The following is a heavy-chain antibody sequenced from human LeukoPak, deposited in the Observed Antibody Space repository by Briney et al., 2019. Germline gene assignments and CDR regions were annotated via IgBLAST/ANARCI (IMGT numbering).Heavy chain of an antibody. CDR3: ARDRASAGGFDY. Sequence: SETLSLTCSVSGGSITSSSFYWGWIRQPPGKGLEWIGYIYYSGTTNYNPSLQSRVTISVATSKNQFSLKLSSVTAADTALYYCARDRASAGGFDYWGQGTLVTVSS. CDR2: IYYSGTT. D-gene: IGHD2-15*01. V-gene: IGHV4-61*01. J-gene: IGHJ4*02. CDR1: GGSITSSSFY.